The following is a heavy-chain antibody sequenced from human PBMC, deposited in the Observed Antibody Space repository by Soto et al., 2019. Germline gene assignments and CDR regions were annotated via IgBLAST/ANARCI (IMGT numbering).Heavy chain of an antibody. J-gene: IGHJ4*02. CDR3: ASNIPGRHIDF. CDR1: GFTFSTYS. Sequence: GGSLRLSCAASGFTFSTYSMSWVRQAPGKGLEWVSSIGSRSIYIYYADSLRGRFTISRDNAKNSLYLQMNSLRAEDTAVYYCASNIPGRHIDFWGQGTLVPVSS. CDR2: IGSRSIYI. V-gene: IGHV3-21*01.